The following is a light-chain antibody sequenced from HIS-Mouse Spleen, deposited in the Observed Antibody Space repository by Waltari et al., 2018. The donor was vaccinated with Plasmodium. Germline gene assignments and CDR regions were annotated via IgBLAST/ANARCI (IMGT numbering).Light chain of an antibody. CDR1: QSVRSY. Sequence: EIVLTPSPATLSLSPGARPTLSCRASQSVRSYLAWYQQKPGQAPRLLIYDASNRATGIPARFSGSGSGTDVTLTISSLEPEDFAVYYCQQRSNWPPLTFGGGTKVEIK. CDR2: DAS. CDR3: QQRSNWPPLT. V-gene: IGKV3-11*01. J-gene: IGKJ4*01.